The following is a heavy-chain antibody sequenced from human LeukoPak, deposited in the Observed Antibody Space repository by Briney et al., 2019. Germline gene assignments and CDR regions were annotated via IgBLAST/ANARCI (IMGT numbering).Heavy chain of an antibody. CDR2: VNSDGRST. CDR1: RFTFSSYW. Sequence: GGSLRLSCAASRFTFSSYWMHWVRQAPGKRLVWVSRVNSDGRSTSYADSVKGRFTISRDNAKNTLYLQMNSLRAEDTAVYYCARGTVTAPDYWGQGTLVTVSS. D-gene: IGHD2-21*02. V-gene: IGHV3-74*01. J-gene: IGHJ4*02. CDR3: ARGTVTAPDY.